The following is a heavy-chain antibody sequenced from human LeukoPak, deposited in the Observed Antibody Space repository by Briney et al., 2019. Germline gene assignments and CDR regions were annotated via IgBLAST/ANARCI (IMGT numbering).Heavy chain of an antibody. V-gene: IGHV1-69*04. Sequence: VASVKVSCTASGGTFSSYAISWVRQAPGQGPEWMGRIIPILGIANYAQKFQGRVTITADKSTSTAYMELSSLRSEDTAVYYCARDTSLGYCSGGSCFLHYWGQGTLVTVSS. CDR2: IIPILGIA. CDR3: ARDTSLGYCSGGSCFLHY. D-gene: IGHD2-15*01. J-gene: IGHJ4*02. CDR1: GGTFSSYA.